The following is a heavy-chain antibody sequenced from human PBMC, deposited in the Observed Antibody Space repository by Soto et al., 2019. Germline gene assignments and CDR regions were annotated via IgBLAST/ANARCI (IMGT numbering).Heavy chain of an antibody. Sequence: QVQLVQSGAEVKKPGASVKVSCKASGYTFTSYAMHWVRQAPGQRLEWMGWINAGNGNTKYSQKFQGRVTITRDTSASTAYMELSSLRSEDTAVYYCARSTILSNWFDPWGQGTLVTVSS. V-gene: IGHV1-3*01. J-gene: IGHJ5*02. D-gene: IGHD2-2*01. CDR1: GYTFTSYA. CDR2: INAGNGNT. CDR3: ARSTILSNWFDP.